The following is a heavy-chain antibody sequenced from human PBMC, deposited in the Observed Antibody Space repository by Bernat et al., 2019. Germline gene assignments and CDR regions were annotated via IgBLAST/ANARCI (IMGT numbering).Heavy chain of an antibody. CDR3: ARAGRICGVNCLPR. J-gene: IGHJ1*01. CDR1: GFTFSDFT. D-gene: IGHD2-21*02. V-gene: IGHV3-21*02. CDR2: ISSSSSNI. Sequence: QLVESGGGQVKPGGSLRLSCAVSGFTFSDFTMNWVRQAPGKVLEWVSSISSSSSNIYYADSVKGRFTIFRDNAKNSLYLQMNSLRAEDTAVYYCARAGRICGVNCLPRWGQGTLVTVSS.